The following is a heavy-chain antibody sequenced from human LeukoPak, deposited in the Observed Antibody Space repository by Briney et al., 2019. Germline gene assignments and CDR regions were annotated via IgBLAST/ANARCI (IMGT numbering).Heavy chain of an antibody. D-gene: IGHD3-22*01. Sequence: GGSLRLSCAASGFTFSDYAMSWVRQAPGEGLEWVSGISRSGGRTYYVDSVKGRFTISRDNSKNRLNLQVASLRGEDTAIYYCAKDQPYYDSPHALDMWGQGTMVTVSS. J-gene: IGHJ3*02. CDR3: AKDQPYYDSPHALDM. CDR1: GFTFSDYA. CDR2: ISRSGGRT. V-gene: IGHV3-23*01.